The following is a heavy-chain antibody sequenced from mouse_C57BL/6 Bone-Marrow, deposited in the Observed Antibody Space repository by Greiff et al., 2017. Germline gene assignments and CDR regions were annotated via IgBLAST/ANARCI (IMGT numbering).Heavy chain of an antibody. CDR3: ARSRWLLSYYVDY. CDR1: GYTFTSYW. D-gene: IGHD2-3*01. CDR2: IDPNRGGT. J-gene: IGHJ2*01. Sequence: VQLQQPGAELVKPGASVKLSCKASGYTFTSYWMHWVKQRPGRGLEWIGRIDPNRGGTKYNEKFKSKATLTVDKPSSTAYVQLSSLTSEDSAVYYCARSRWLLSYYVDYWGQGTTLTVSS. V-gene: IGHV1-72*01.